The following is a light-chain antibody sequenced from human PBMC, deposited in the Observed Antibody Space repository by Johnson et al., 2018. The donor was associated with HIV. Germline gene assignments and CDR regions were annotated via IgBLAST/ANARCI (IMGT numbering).Light chain of an antibody. CDR3: GTWDSSLGAWV. J-gene: IGLJ1*01. CDR1: SSNIGNNY. CDR2: KNN. Sequence: HSVLTQPPSVSAAPGQKVTISCSGSSSNIGNNYVSWYQQLPGTAPKLIIFKNNERPSGIPDRFSGSKSGTSATLGITGLQTGAEADYYCGTWDSSLGAWVFGTGTKVTVL. V-gene: IGLV1-51*02.